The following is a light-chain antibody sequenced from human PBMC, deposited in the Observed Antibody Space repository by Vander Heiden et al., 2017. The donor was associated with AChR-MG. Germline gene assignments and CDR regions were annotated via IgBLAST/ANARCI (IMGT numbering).Light chain of an antibody. J-gene: IGLJ3*02. CDR2: EGS. Sequence: HSALTQPASVSRSPGQSITISCTGTSSDVGSYNLVSWYQQHPGKAPKLMIYEGSKRPSGVSNRFSGSKSGNTASLTISGLQAEDEADYYCCSYAGSSTLEVFGGGTKLTVL. CDR3: CSYAGSSTLEV. V-gene: IGLV2-23*01. CDR1: SSDVGSYNL.